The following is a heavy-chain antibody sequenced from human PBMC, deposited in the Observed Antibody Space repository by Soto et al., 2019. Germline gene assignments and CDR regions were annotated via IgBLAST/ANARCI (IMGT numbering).Heavy chain of an antibody. D-gene: IGHD3-10*01. CDR3: ARANTMVRGSYYYYMDV. CDR2: INHSGST. V-gene: IGHV4-34*01. Sequence: QVQLQQWGAGLLKPSETLSLTCAVYGGSFSGYYWSWIRQPPGKGLEWIGEINHSGSTNYNSSLKSRVTLSVDTSKNQFSLKLSSVTAADTAVYYCARANTMVRGSYYYYMDVWGKGTTVTVSS. CDR1: GGSFSGYY. J-gene: IGHJ6*03.